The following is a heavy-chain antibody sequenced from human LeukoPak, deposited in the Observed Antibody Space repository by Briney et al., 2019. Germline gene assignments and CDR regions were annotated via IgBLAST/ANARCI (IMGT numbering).Heavy chain of an antibody. Sequence: ASVKVSCKVSGYTLTELSMHWVRQAPGKGLEWMGGFDPEDGETIYAQKFQGRVTMTEDTSTDTAYMVLSSLRSEDTAVYYRATDADGPTGYSSGWWQIWGQGTVVTVSS. J-gene: IGHJ3*02. V-gene: IGHV1-24*01. CDR2: FDPEDGET. CDR3: ATDADGPTGYSSGWWQI. CDR1: GYTLTELS. D-gene: IGHD6-19*01.